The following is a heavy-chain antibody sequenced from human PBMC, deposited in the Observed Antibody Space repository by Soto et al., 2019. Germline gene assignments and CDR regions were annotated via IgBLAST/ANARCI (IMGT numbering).Heavy chain of an antibody. CDR1: GFTFSSYA. V-gene: IGHV3-64*01. Sequence: GGSLRLSCAASGFTFSSYAMHWVRQAPGKGLEYVSAISSNGGSTYYANSVKGRFTISRDNSKNTLYLQMGSLRAEDMAVYYCARDGYSGYGPFDYWGQGTLVTVSS. CDR3: ARDGYSGYGPFDY. D-gene: IGHD5-12*01. CDR2: ISSNGGST. J-gene: IGHJ4*02.